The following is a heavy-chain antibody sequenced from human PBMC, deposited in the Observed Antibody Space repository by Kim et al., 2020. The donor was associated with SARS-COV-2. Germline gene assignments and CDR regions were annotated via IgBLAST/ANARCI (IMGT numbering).Heavy chain of an antibody. Sequence: GGSLRLSCAASGFTFSSYGMHWVRQAPGKGLEWVAVISYDGSNKYYADSVKGRFTISRDNSKNTLYLQMNSLRAEDTAVYYCAKTVGTAAAGEYYFDYWGQGTLVTVSS. CDR2: ISYDGSNK. J-gene: IGHJ4*02. V-gene: IGHV3-30*18. CDR3: AKTVGTAAAGEYYFDY. D-gene: IGHD6-13*01. CDR1: GFTFSSYG.